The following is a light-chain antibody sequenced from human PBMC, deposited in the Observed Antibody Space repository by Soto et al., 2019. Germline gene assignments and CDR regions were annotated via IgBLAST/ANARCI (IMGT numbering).Light chain of an antibody. CDR3: SSYTSGFYV. V-gene: IGLV2-14*01. CDR2: DVS. Sequence: LTQPASVSGSPGQSITISCTGTSSDVGGYNYVSWYQQHPGKAPKLMIYDVSDRPSGFSNRFSGSKSGNTASLTISGLQAEDEADYYCSSYTSGFYVFGTGTRSPS. CDR1: SSDVGGYNY. J-gene: IGLJ1*01.